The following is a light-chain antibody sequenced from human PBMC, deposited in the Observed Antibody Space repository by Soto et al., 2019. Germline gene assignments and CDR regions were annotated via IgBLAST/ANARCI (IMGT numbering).Light chain of an antibody. J-gene: IGKJ5*01. V-gene: IGKV3-15*01. CDR1: QSISDT. CDR2: GAS. Sequence: DIVMTQSPASLSVSPGGRATLSCRXSQSISDTLAWYQQKPGQAPRLLIYGASTRATGIPARFSGSGSGTEFTLTISSLQSEDFSVYYCQQYQNWPLITLGQGTRLEIK. CDR3: QQYQNWPLIT.